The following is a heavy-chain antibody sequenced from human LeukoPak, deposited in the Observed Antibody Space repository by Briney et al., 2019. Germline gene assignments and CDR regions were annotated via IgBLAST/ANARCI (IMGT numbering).Heavy chain of an antibody. CDR2: IYLSGRT. Sequence: SETLSLTCAVSGGSISSSNWWNWVRQPPGKGLEWIGEIYLSGRTTYSPSLKSRATISADKSKNQFSLRLSSVTAADTAVYYCASGFYNSSGFYAAFDIWGLGTLVTVSS. CDR1: GGSISSSNW. CDR3: ASGFYNSSGFYAAFDI. J-gene: IGHJ3*02. V-gene: IGHV4-4*02. D-gene: IGHD3-22*01.